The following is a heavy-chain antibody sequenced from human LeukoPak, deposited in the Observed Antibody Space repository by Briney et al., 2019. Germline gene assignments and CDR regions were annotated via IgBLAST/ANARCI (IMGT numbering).Heavy chain of an antibody. J-gene: IGHJ4*01. CDR2: INGDGSRI. CDR3: ARDALGGRTKFDS. D-gene: IGHD3-16*01. V-gene: IGHV3-74*01. CDR1: GFTFSSHW. Sequence: TGGSLRLYCVASGFTFSSHWMHWVRQVPGKGLMWVSRINGDGSRIHYGDSVKGRFTISRDNAKNTLYLQMTSLRGDDTAIYFCARDALGGRTKFDSWGHGSLVTVSS.